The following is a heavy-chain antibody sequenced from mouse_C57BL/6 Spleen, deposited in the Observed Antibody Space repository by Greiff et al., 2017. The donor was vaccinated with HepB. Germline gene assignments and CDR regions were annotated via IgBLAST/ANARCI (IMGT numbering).Heavy chain of an antibody. CDR1: GYTFTSYW. Sequence: QVHVKQPGAELVKPGASVKLSCKASGYTFTSYWMQWVKQRPGQGLEWIGEIDPSDSYTNYNQKFKGKATLTVDTSSSTAYMQLSSLTSEDSAVYYCARTSITTVVATDYWGQGTTLTVSS. D-gene: IGHD1-1*01. V-gene: IGHV1-50*01. CDR3: ARTSITTVVATDY. CDR2: IDPSDSYT. J-gene: IGHJ2*01.